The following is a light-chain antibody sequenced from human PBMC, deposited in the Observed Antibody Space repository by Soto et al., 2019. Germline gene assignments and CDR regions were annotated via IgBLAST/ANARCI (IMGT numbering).Light chain of an antibody. CDR3: CSYAGSDTFV. V-gene: IGLV2-23*02. Sequence: QSVLTQPASVSGSPGQSITISCTGTSSEVGSYNLVSWYQQHPNKAPKVMIYEVSKRPSGVSNRFSGSKSGNTASLTISGLQAEDEADYYCCSYAGSDTFVFGGGTKLTVL. J-gene: IGLJ3*02. CDR2: EVS. CDR1: SSEVGSYNL.